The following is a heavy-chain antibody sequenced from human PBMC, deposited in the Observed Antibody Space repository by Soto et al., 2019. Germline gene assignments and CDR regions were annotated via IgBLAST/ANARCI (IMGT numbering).Heavy chain of an antibody. CDR3: ARGGPTWGSDY. CDR2: ISYDGSNK. Sequence: QVQLVESGGGVVQPGRSLRLSCAASGFTFSSYAMHWVRQAPGKGLEWVAVISYDGSNKYYADSVKGRFTISRDNSKNTLYLQMNSLRAEDTAVYYCARGGPTWGSDYWGQGTLVTVSS. J-gene: IGHJ4*02. CDR1: GFTFSSYA. D-gene: IGHD7-27*01. V-gene: IGHV3-30-3*01.